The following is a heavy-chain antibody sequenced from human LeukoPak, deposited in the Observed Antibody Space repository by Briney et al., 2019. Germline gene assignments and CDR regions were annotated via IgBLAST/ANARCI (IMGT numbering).Heavy chain of an antibody. CDR3: ARTDIVVVVAATGSYAFDI. D-gene: IGHD2-15*01. CDR2: IYYSGST. V-gene: IGHV4-59*08. J-gene: IGHJ3*02. CDR1: GGSFSGYY. Sequence: SETLSLTCAVYGGSFSGYYWSWIRQPPGKGLEWIGYIYYSGSTNYNPSLKSRVTISVDTSKNQFSLKLSSVTAADTAVYYCARTDIVVVVAATGSYAFDIWGQGTMVTVSS.